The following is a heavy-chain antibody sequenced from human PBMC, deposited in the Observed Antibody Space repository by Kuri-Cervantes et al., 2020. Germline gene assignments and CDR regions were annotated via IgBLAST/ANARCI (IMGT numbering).Heavy chain of an antibody. CDR2: IYYSGST. Sequence: SETLSLTCAVYGGSFSGYYWSWIRQPPGKGLEWIGSIYYSGSTYYNPSLKSRVTISVGTSKNQFSLKLSSVTAADTAVYYCARVTVTTIASFDYWGQGTLVTVSS. D-gene: IGHD4-17*01. J-gene: IGHJ4*02. CDR3: ARVTVTTIASFDY. CDR1: GGSFSGYY. V-gene: IGHV4-34*01.